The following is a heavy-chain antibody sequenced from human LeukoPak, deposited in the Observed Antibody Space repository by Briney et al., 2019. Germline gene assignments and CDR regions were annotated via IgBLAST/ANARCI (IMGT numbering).Heavy chain of an antibody. CDR1: GFTFSSYG. V-gene: IGHV3-30*02. D-gene: IGHD3-22*01. CDR2: IRYDGSNK. CDR3: AKGDTTYYYDSSGYYY. Sequence: GGSLRLSCAASGFTFSSYGMHWVRQAPGKGLEWVAFIRYDGSNKYYADSVKGRFTISRDNSKYTLYLQMNSLRAEDTAVYYCAKGDTTYYYDSSGYYYWGQGTMVTVSS. J-gene: IGHJ3*01.